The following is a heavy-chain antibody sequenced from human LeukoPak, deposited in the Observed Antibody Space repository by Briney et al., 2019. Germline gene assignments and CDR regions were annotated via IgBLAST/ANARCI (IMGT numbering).Heavy chain of an antibody. CDR3: TRGPYYYDSSGYPPFDY. CDR1: GYTFTSYG. D-gene: IGHD3-22*01. V-gene: IGHV1-18*01. Sequence: ASVKVSCKASGYTFTSYGISWVRQAPGQGLEWMGWISAYNGNTNYAQNLQGRVTMTTDTSTSTAYMELRSLRSDDTAVYYCTRGPYYYDSSGYPPFDYWGQGTLVTVSS. J-gene: IGHJ4*02. CDR2: ISAYNGNT.